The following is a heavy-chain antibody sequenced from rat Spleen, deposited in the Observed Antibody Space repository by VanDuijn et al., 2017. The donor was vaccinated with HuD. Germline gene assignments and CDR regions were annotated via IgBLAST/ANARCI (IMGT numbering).Heavy chain of an antibody. CDR1: GFSLTNYY. D-gene: IGHD4-3*01. J-gene: IGHJ2*01. CDR2: MWSGGST. Sequence: VQLKESGPGLVQPSQTLSLTCTVSGFSLTNYYVSWVRQPPGKGLEWMGVMWSGGSTAYNSAPKSRLSISRDTSKSQVFLEMNSLQTEDTAMYFCASGIFDFGGQGVMVTVSS. V-gene: IGHV2S63*01. CDR3: ASGIFDF.